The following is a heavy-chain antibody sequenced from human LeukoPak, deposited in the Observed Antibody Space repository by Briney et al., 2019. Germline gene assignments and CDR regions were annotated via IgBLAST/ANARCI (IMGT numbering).Heavy chain of an antibody. CDR2: IYYSGST. D-gene: IGHD7-27*01. CDR1: CGSISSYY. Sequence: SETLSLTCTVSCGSISSYYWSWIRQPPGKGLEWIGYIYYSGSTNYNPSLKSRVTISVDTSKNQFSLKLSSVTAADTAVYYCARVTRLGAFDIWGQGTMVTVSS. J-gene: IGHJ3*02. CDR3: ARVTRLGAFDI. V-gene: IGHV4-59*01.